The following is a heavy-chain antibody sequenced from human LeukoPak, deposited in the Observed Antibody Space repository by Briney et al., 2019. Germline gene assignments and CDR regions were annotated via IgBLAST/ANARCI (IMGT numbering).Heavy chain of an antibody. D-gene: IGHD2-2*01. V-gene: IGHV4-38-2*02. CDR2: IYHSGST. Sequence: SETLSLTCTVSGYSISSGYYWGWIRQPPGKGLEWIGSIYHSGSTYYNPSLKGRLTISVDTSKNQFSLKLSSVTAADTAVYYCARLLVVVPAAWGQGTLVTVSS. CDR1: GYSISSGYY. CDR3: ARLLVVVPAA. J-gene: IGHJ5*02.